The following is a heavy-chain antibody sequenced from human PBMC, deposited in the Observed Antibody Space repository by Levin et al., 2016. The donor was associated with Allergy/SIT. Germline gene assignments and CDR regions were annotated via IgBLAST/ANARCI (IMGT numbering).Heavy chain of an antibody. Sequence: GESLKISCKGSGYSFSYWIAWVRQMPGKGLEWMGIIHPGNSDTRYSPSFQGQVTISADKSISTAYLQWSSLQASDTAIYYCARQDGYGIFYFDFWGQGTLVTVSS. V-gene: IGHV5-51*01. J-gene: IGHJ4*02. CDR2: IHPGNSDT. CDR3: ARQDGYGIFYFDF. D-gene: IGHD5-24*01. CDR1: GYSFSYW.